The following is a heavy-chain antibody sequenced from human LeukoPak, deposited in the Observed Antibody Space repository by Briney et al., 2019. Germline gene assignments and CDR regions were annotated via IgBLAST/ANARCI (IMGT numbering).Heavy chain of an antibody. CDR2: ISGSGTNT. V-gene: IGHV3-23*01. Sequence: GGSLRLSCAASGFTFSSYGMSWVRQAPGKGLEWVSGISGSGTNTNYADSVKGRFTISRDNSKNTVYLQMKSLRAEDTAVYYCAKSSQPVTAMAFFDYWGQGTLVTVSS. D-gene: IGHD5-18*01. CDR3: AKSSQPVTAMAFFDY. J-gene: IGHJ4*02. CDR1: GFTFSSYG.